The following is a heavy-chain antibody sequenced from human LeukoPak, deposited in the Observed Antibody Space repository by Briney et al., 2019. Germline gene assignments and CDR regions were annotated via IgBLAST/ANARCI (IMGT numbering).Heavy chain of an antibody. CDR1: GYSISSGFY. CDR2: IYHSGST. D-gene: IGHD1-1*01. Sequence: SETLSLTCAVSGYSISSGFYWGWIRQPPGKGLEWIGSIYHSGSTYYNPSLKSRVTISVGTSKNQFSLKLSSVTVADTAVYYCARARNWNDGVYFDYWGQGTLVTVSS. J-gene: IGHJ4*02. V-gene: IGHV4-38-2*01. CDR3: ARARNWNDGVYFDY.